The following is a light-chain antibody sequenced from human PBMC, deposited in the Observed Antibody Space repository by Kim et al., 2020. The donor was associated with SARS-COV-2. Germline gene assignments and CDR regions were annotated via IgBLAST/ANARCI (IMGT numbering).Light chain of an antibody. V-gene: IGKV1-39*01. CDR1: QSISSY. Sequence: CESVGDRVTITCRASQSISSYLNWYQQKPGKAPKLLIYAASSLQSGVPSRFSGSGSGTDFTLTISSLQPEDFATYYCQQSYSTPLTFGGGTKLEI. J-gene: IGKJ4*01. CDR3: QQSYSTPLT. CDR2: AAS.